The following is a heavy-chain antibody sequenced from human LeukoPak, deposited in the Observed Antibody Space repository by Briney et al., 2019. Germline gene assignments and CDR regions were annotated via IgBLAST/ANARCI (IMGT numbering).Heavy chain of an antibody. V-gene: IGHV4-59*01. CDR2: IYYSGST. J-gene: IGHJ3*02. CDR3: ARDYDSSGYDAFDI. Sequence: SETLSLICTVSGGSISSYYWSWIRQPPGKGLEWIGYIYYSGSTNYNPSLKSRVTISVDTSKNQFSLKLSSVTAADTAVYYCARDYDSSGYDAFDIWGPGTMVTVSS. CDR1: GGSISSYY. D-gene: IGHD3-22*01.